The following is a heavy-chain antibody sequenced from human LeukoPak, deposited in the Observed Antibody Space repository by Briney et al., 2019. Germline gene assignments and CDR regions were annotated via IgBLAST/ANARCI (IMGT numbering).Heavy chain of an antibody. CDR3: TRSGLTGMRKYARADYYYYGMDV. V-gene: IGHV4-34*01. Sequence: PSETLSLTCTVSGGSFSGYLWSWLRQSPGKGLEWIGEINYNGEITNYNPSLKSRLTMSVDTSKNQFSLKLTSVTAADAAVYYCTRSGLTGMRKYARADYYYYGMDVWGQGTAVTVS. CDR1: GGSFSGYL. CDR2: INYNGEIT. D-gene: IGHD4/OR15-4a*01. J-gene: IGHJ6*02.